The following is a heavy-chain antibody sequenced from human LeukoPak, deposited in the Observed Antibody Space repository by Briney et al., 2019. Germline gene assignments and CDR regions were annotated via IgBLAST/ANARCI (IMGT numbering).Heavy chain of an antibody. D-gene: IGHD2-15*01. CDR2: IYYSGST. V-gene: IGHV4-59*01. CDR1: GGSISSYY. CDR3: ARSPSRYCSGGSCPNWFDP. Sequence: SETLSLTCTVSGGSISSYYWSWIRQPPGKGLEWIGYIYYSGSTNYNPSLKSRVTISVDMSKNQFSLKLSSVTAADTAVYYCARSPSRYCSGGSCPNWFDPWGQGTLVTVSS. J-gene: IGHJ5*02.